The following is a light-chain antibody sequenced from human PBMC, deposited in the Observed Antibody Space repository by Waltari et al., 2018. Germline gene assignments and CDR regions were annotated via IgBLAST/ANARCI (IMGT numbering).Light chain of an antibody. J-gene: IGLJ2*01. Sequence: SYELTQPPSVSVSPRQTANITCSGDKLGDKSICWYQQKPGQSPVLVIYQDDRRPSGIPERFSGSNSGNTATLTIGGTQAMDEADYYCQAWDSSTVVFGGGTKLTVL. V-gene: IGLV3-1*01. CDR1: KLGDKS. CDR2: QDD. CDR3: QAWDSSTVV.